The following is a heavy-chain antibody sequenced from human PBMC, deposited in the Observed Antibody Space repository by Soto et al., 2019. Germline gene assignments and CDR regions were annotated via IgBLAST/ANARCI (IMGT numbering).Heavy chain of an antibody. J-gene: IGHJ3*02. CDR1: GFTFSSYS. V-gene: IGHV3-21*01. CDR2: ISSSSSYI. Sequence: EVQLVESGGGLVKPGGSLRLSCAASGFTFSSYSMNWVRQAPGKGLEWVSSISSSSSYIYYADSVKGRFTISRDNAKNSLYLQMNSLRAKDTAVYYCARDPTDFWSGFDIWGQGTMVTVSS. D-gene: IGHD3-3*01. CDR3: ARDPTDFWSGFDI.